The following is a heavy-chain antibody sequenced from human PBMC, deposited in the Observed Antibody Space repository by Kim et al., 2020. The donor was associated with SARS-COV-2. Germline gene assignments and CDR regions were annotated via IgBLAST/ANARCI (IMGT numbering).Heavy chain of an antibody. D-gene: IGHD3-16*01. J-gene: IGHJ4*02. Sequence: PTYAQGFTGRFVFSLDTSVSTAYLQISSLKAEDTAVYYCARELGAGLVDYWGQGTLVTVSS. CDR2: P. CDR3: ARELGAGLVDY. V-gene: IGHV7-4-1*02.